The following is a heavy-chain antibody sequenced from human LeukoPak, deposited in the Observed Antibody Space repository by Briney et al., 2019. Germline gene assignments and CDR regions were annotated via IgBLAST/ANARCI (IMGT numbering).Heavy chain of an antibody. Sequence: GGSLRLSCAASGFTFSSYGMHWVRQAPGKGLEWVAFIRYDGSNKYYTDSVKGRFTISRDNAKNSLYLQMNSLRAEDTAVYYCARGDHRGYSYGTSAVDYWGQGTLVTVSS. V-gene: IGHV3-30*02. CDR1: GFTFSSYG. J-gene: IGHJ4*02. CDR2: IRYDGSNK. CDR3: ARGDHRGYSYGTSAVDY. D-gene: IGHD5-18*01.